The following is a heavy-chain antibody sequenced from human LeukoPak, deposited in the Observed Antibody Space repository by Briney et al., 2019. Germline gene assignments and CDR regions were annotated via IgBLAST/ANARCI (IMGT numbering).Heavy chain of an antibody. Sequence: GGSLRLSCAASGFSFSNYGMNWVRQAPGKGLDWVSVINTSGRNTFYADSVKGRLTISRDNSKNTVYLQMSNLRGEDTAVYYCARSLKWNLVGFDYWGQGTLVTVPS. V-gene: IGHV3-23*05. CDR2: INTSGRNT. D-gene: IGHD1-1*01. J-gene: IGHJ4*02. CDR3: ARSLKWNLVGFDY. CDR1: GFSFSNYG.